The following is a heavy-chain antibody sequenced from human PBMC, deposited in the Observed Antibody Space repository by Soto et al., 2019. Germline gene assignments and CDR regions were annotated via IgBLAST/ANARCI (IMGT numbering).Heavy chain of an antibody. D-gene: IGHD7-27*01. Sequence: SLRLSCSASVFTCSSYEMNWFRQAPGKGLEWVSYISSSGSTIYYADSVKGRFTISRNNAKNSLYLQMNSLRAEDTAVYYCARDGDKGYYYYYYGMDVWGQGTTVTVSS. J-gene: IGHJ6*02. CDR1: VFTCSSYE. CDR3: ARDGDKGYYYYYYGMDV. CDR2: ISSSGSTI. V-gene: IGHV3-48*03.